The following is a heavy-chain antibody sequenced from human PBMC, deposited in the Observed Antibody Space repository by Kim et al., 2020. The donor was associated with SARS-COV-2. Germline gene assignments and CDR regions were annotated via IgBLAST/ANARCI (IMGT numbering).Heavy chain of an antibody. Sequence: ASVKVSCKVSGYTLTELSMHWVRQAPGKGLEWMGGFDPEDGETIYAQKFQGRVTMTEDTSTDTAYMELSSLRSEDTAVYYCATAPSSGWLSTFDYWGQGTLVTVSS. CDR3: ATAPSSGWLSTFDY. CDR1: GYTLTELS. V-gene: IGHV1-24*01. D-gene: IGHD6-19*01. CDR2: FDPEDGET. J-gene: IGHJ4*02.